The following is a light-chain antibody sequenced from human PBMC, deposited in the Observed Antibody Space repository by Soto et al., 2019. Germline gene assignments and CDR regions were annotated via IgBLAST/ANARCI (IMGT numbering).Light chain of an antibody. V-gene: IGKV3-15*01. CDR3: QHYYNHAPQLT. Sequence: EIVLTQSPGTLSLSPGERATLSCRASQSVSNNYLAWYQQKPGQAPRLLIYGASTRAAGIPARFSGSGSGTEFTLTITSLQSEQFAVYYCQHYYNHAPQLTFGGGTKVDIK. CDR1: QSVSNN. CDR2: GAS. J-gene: IGKJ4*01.